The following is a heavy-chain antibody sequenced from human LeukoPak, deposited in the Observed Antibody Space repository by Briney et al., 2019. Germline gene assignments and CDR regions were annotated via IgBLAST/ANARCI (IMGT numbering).Heavy chain of an antibody. V-gene: IGHV3-48*02. CDR2: IGTSSSTI. Sequence: GGSLRLSCAASGFTFSSYGMNWVRQAPGKGLEWVSYIGTSSSTIYYADSVKGRFTISRDNAENSLYLQMNSLRDEDTAVYYCARHDYGGNSGDYWGQGTLVTVSS. D-gene: IGHD4-23*01. J-gene: IGHJ4*02. CDR1: GFTFSSYG. CDR3: ARHDYGGNSGDY.